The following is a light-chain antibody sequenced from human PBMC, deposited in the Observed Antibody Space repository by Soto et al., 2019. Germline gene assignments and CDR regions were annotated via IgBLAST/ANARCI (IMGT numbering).Light chain of an antibody. V-gene: IGKV3D-15*01. CDR2: AVS. CDR1: QSVINN. J-gene: IGKJ1*01. CDR3: QQGDNWPWT. Sequence: EIVMTQSPATLSVSPGERATLSCRASQSVINNLAWYQQKPGQAPRLLIYAVSTRATGIPARLSGSGSGTEFTLTISSLQSEDFAVYYCQQGDNWPWTFGQGTKVEIK.